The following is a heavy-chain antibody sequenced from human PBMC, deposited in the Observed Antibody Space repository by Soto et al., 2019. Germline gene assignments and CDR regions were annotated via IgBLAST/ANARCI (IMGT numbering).Heavy chain of an antibody. CDR2: ISGPGDNT. CDR3: ARVGGSPDYYFDY. Sequence: GGSLRLSCAASGFTFSNYAMSWVRQAPGMGLEWVSGISGPGDNTYNADSVKGRFTISRDNAKNSLYLQMNSLRAEDTALYHCARVGGSPDYYFDYWGQGTLVTVSS. J-gene: IGHJ4*02. V-gene: IGHV3-23*01. D-gene: IGHD3-16*01. CDR1: GFTFSNYA.